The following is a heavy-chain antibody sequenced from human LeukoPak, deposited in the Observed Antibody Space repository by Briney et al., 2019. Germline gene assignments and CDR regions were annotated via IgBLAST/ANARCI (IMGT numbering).Heavy chain of an antibody. D-gene: IGHD1-26*01. CDR3: ASGMRVGPNI. V-gene: IGHV3-48*04. J-gene: IGHJ4*02. Sequence: GGSLRLSCAASGFTFGPYTMNWVRQAPGKGLEWVSYISSSSDTIYCADSVKGRFTISRDNAKNSLYLQMNSLRAEDTAVYYCASGMRVGPNIWGQGTLVTVSS. CDR1: GFTFGPYT. CDR2: ISSSSDTI.